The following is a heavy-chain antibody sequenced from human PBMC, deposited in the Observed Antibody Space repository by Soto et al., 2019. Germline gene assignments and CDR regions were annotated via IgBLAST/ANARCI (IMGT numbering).Heavy chain of an antibody. CDR3: AKRVVIIDTTYYFDS. V-gene: IGHV3-23*01. D-gene: IGHD2-21*01. J-gene: IGHJ4*02. CDR2: FNGRSGRS. CDR1: GFTFTSHA. Sequence: GGSLRLSCATSGFTFTSHAMGWVRQAPGKGLEWVSSFNGRSGRSYYADSVKGRFTTSRDNSQNTLYLQMESLRAEDTAIYYCAKRVVIIDTTYYFDSWGRGTQVTVSS.